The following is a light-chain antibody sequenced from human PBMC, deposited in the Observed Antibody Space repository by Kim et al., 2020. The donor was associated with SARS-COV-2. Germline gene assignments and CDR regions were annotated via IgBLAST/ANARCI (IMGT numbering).Light chain of an antibody. J-gene: IGLJ2*01. V-gene: IGLV3-25*03. CDR1: ALARQY. Sequence: SYELTQPPAVSVSPGQTATITCSGDALARQYVHWYQKRPGQAPIMMMYRDSERPSGIPERFSGSNSGTIATLTIRGVQAEDEADYYCQTAENSYTVVFGGGTQLTVL. CDR2: RDS. CDR3: QTAENSYTVV.